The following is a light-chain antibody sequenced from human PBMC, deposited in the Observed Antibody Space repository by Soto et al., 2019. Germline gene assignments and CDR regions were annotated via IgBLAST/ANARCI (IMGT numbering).Light chain of an antibody. CDR2: DAS. V-gene: IGKV3-11*01. J-gene: IGKJ4*01. CDR3: QQRSNWPPST. Sequence: EIVLTQSPATLSLSPGERATLSCRASQSVSSYLAWYQQKPAQAPRLLIYDASNRATGIPARFSGSGSGTDFTLTISSLEPEDFAVYYCQQRSNWPPSTFGGGTKVDIK. CDR1: QSVSSY.